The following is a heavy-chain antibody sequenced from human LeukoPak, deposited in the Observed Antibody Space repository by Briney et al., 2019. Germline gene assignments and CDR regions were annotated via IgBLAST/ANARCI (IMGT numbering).Heavy chain of an antibody. CDR3: TTDRYYYDSSGYYFLYYFDY. CDR1: GFTFSNAW. V-gene: IGHV3-15*01. J-gene: IGHJ4*02. D-gene: IGHD3-22*01. Sequence: GGSLRLSCAASGFTFSNAWMSWVRQAPGKGLEWVGRIKSKTDGGTTDYAAPVKGRFTISRDDSKNTLYLQMNSLKTEDTAVYYCTTDRYYYDSSGYYFLYYFDYWGQGTLVTVSS. CDR2: IKSKTDGGTT.